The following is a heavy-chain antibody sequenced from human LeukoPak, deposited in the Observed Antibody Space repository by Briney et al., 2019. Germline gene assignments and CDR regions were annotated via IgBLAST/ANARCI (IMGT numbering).Heavy chain of an antibody. J-gene: IGHJ3*02. CDR3: ARGRDGYNFSAFDI. CDR2: IYYSGST. CDR1: GGSISSSSYY. Sequence: SETLSRTCTVSGGSISSSSYYWGWIRQPPGKGLEWIGSIYYSGSTYYNPSLKSRVTISVDTSKNQFSLKLSSVTAADTAVYYCARGRDGYNFSAFDIWGQGTMVTVSS. V-gene: IGHV4-39*01. D-gene: IGHD5-12*01.